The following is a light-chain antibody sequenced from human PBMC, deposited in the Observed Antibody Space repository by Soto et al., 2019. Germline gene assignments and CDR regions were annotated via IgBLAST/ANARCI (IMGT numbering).Light chain of an antibody. V-gene: IGKV2-30*01. Sequence: DVVMTQFPPSLPVNLGQPASSSCRSTQGLVYSDGNTYLHWFHHRPAQSPRPLIYLISNRDSWVPDRFSGSGSGSNFTLTISRVEAEDVGVYYCMQGTQWSWTFRRGT. CDR2: LIS. CDR1: QGLVYSDGNTY. J-gene: IGKJ1*01. CDR3: MQGTQWSWT.